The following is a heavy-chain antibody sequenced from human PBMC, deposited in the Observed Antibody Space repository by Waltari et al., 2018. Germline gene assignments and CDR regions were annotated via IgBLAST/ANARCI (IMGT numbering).Heavy chain of an antibody. D-gene: IGHD3-3*01. CDR1: GYTFTAYY. CDR2: SNPNSGST. V-gene: IGHV1-2*02. Sequence: QVQLVQSGAEVKKPGASVKVSCKASGYTFTAYYMHWVRPAPVQGLECMGRSNPNSGSTNEAKKFQGRVTMTSDTSIITAYIELSRLRSDDTAVYYCARVGMTIFGVVITRFDYWGQGALVTVSS. J-gene: IGHJ4*02. CDR3: ARVGMTIFGVVITRFDY.